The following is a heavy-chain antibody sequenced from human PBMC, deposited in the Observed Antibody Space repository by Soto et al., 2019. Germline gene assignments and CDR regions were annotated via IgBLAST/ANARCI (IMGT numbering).Heavy chain of an antibody. CDR3: ARVRRYSSGWYFFDY. Sequence: ASVKVSCKASGYTFTGYYMHWVRQAPGQGLEWMGWINPNSGGTNYAQKFQGWVTMTRDTSFSTAYMELSRLRSDDTAVYYCARVRRYSSGWYFFDYWGQGTLVTVSS. D-gene: IGHD6-19*01. CDR2: INPNSGGT. J-gene: IGHJ4*02. CDR1: GYTFTGYY. V-gene: IGHV1-2*04.